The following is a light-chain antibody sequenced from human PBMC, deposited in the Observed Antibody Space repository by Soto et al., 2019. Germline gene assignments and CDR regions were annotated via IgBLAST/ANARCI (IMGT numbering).Light chain of an antibody. Sequence: QSALTQPPSASGSPGQSVTISCTGTSSDVGNYNYASWYQQHPGKAPKLLIYEVTKRPSGVPDRFSGSKSDNTASLTVSGLQAEDEADYYCISYAGSDNLVVGGGTKLTVL. CDR2: EVT. CDR1: SSDVGNYNY. J-gene: IGLJ2*01. V-gene: IGLV2-8*01. CDR3: ISYAGSDNLV.